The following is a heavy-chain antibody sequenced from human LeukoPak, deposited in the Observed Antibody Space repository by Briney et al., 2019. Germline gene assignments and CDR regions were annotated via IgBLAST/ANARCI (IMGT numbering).Heavy chain of an antibody. D-gene: IGHD3-22*01. CDR2: IYSGGST. CDR3: AKYSHDSSGSYDY. V-gene: IGHV3-66*01. CDR1: GFTVSSNY. Sequence: GGSLRLSCAASGFTVSSNYMSWVRQAPGKGLEWVSVIYSGGSTYYADSVKGRFTISRDNSKNTLYLQMNSLRAEDTAIYYCAKYSHDSSGSYDYWGQGTLVTVSS. J-gene: IGHJ4*02.